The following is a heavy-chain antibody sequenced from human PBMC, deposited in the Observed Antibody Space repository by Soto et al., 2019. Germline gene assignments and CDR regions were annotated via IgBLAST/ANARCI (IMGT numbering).Heavy chain of an antibody. Sequence: SQTLSLTCSISGDSVSNNSVAWNWVRQSPSRGLEWLGRTYYRSKWHYDYAPSVRSRITINPDTSKNHFSLQLNSVSPEDAAVYYCARTLRGRGVKYFDDWGQGTLVTVSS. CDR1: GDSVSNNSVA. V-gene: IGHV6-1*01. CDR2: TYYRSKWHY. CDR3: ARTLRGRGVKYFDD. J-gene: IGHJ4*02. D-gene: IGHD3-10*01.